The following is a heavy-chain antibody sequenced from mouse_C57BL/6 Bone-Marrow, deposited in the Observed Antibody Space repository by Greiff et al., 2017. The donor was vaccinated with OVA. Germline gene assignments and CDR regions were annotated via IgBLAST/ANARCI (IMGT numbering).Heavy chain of an antibody. J-gene: IGHJ2*01. CDR2: ISYSGST. CDR3: ARYQNWDGRGFDY. V-gene: IGHV3-8*01. Sequence: EVQGVESGPGLAKPSQTLSLTCSVTGYSITSDYWIWIRKFPGNKLEYMGYISYSGSTYYNPSLKSRISITRDTSKNQYYLQLNSVTTEDTATYYCARYQNWDGRGFDYWGQGTTLTVSS. D-gene: IGHD4-1*01. CDR1: GYSITSDY.